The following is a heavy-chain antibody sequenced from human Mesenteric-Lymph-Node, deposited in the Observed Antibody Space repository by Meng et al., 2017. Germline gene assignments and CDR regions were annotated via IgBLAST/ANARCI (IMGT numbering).Heavy chain of an antibody. D-gene: IGHD6-19*01. J-gene: IGHJ4*02. CDR2: IYYSGST. CDR3: ARDVRIAVAGTYRDY. CDR1: GGSISSSSYY. Sequence: SETLSLTCTVSGGSISSSSYYWGWIRQPPGKGLEWIGSIYYSGSTYYNPSLKSRVTISVDTSKNQFSLKLSSVTAADTAVYYCARDVRIAVAGTYRDYWGQGTLVTVSS. V-gene: IGHV4-39*07.